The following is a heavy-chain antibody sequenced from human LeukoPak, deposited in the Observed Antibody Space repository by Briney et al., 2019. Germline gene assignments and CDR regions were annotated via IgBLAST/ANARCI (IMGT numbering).Heavy chain of an antibody. CDR3: ASPGSSYDVLTGPGYCDY. D-gene: IGHD3-9*01. J-gene: IGHJ4*02. CDR2: INPNSGGT. V-gene: IGHV1-2*02. Sequence: ASVKVSCKASGYTFTGYYMHWVRQAPGQGLELMGWINPNSGGTNYAQKFQGRVTMTRDTSIRTAYMELSRLRSDDTAVYYCASPGSSYDVLTGPGYCDYWGQGTLVTVSS. CDR1: GYTFTGYY.